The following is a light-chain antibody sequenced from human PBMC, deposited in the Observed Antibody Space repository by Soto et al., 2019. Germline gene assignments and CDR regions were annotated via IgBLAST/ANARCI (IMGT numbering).Light chain of an antibody. CDR2: DAS. Sequence: DVQMTQSPSSLSASVGDSVTITCRASQSVFNHLSWFQKRPGKGPKLLIYDASSLHAGVPSRFSGSGYVTDFTLTISTVQPEDSAIYYCHQSSSTPLTFGGGTRVELK. J-gene: IGKJ4*01. CDR1: QSVFNH. V-gene: IGKV1-39*01. CDR3: HQSSSTPLT.